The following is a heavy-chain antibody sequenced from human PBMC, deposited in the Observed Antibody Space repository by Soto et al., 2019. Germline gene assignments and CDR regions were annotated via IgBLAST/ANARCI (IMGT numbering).Heavy chain of an antibody. D-gene: IGHD3-3*01. CDR3: ARGRGFYDVWSGSVMDV. CDR2: IGTAGDT. J-gene: IGHJ6*02. Sequence: EVQLVESGGGLVQPGGSLRLSCAASGFTFSSYAMHWVRQAPGKGLEWVSAIGTAGDTYYPGSVKGRFTISRENAKNYITLQINIMRAEAAAVYYCARGRGFYDVWSGSVMDVWGQGTTVTVSS. CDR1: GFTFSSYA. V-gene: IGHV3-13*01.